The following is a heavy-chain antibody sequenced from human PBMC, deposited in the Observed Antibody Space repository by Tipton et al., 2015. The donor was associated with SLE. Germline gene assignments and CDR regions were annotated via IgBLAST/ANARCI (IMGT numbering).Heavy chain of an antibody. Sequence: QLVQSGAEVKRPGASVRVSCKASGYTFTTYDINWVRQAPGQGLEWMGWLNPNSGHTGYAQKFQGRVTMTTNTSISTAYMELTSLRSDDTAVYYCARHAGDYAYFDSWGQGTLVTVSS. CDR1: GYTFTTYD. J-gene: IGHJ4*02. CDR2: LNPNSGHT. CDR3: ARHAGDYAYFDS. V-gene: IGHV1-8*01. D-gene: IGHD4-17*01.